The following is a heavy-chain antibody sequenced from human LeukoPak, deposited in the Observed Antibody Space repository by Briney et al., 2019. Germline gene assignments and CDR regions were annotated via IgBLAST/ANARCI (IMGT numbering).Heavy chain of an antibody. Sequence: ASVKVSCKAFGYTFTDYHMHWVRQAPGQGLEWMGWINPNSGDTNYAQKFQGRVTMTRDTTISTAYMELSRLRSDDTAVYYCASGREYCSGGSCYSSDDAFDIWGQGTMVTVSS. CDR3: ASGREYCSGGSCYSSDDAFDI. J-gene: IGHJ3*02. CDR2: INPNSGDT. V-gene: IGHV1-2*02. D-gene: IGHD2-15*01. CDR1: GYTFTDYH.